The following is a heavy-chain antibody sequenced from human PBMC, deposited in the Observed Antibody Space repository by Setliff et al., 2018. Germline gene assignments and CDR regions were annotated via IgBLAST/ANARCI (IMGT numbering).Heavy chain of an antibody. V-gene: IGHV3-48*01. J-gene: IGHJ6*03. CDR1: GFTFSRYA. Sequence: GGSLRLSCAASGFTFSRYAMNWVRQTPGKGLEWVSYIGASSANIQYADSVRGRFTVSRDNARNSLYLQMNSLRGDDAAVYYCASDPSYASSLYYYLEVWGKGTTVTVS. CDR3: ASDPSYASSLYYYLEV. D-gene: IGHD6-13*01. CDR2: IGASSANI.